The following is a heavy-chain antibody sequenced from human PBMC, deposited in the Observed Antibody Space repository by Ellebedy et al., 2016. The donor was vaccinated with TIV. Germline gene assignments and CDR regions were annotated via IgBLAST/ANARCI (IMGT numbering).Heavy chain of an antibody. V-gene: IGHV4-39*01. CDR1: GGSISTTGYS. CDR2: VAYRGTT. J-gene: IGHJ6*02. CDR3: ATARRDGYTYYYDGLDV. D-gene: IGHD5-24*01. Sequence: MPSETLSLTCTVSGGSISTTGYSWGCIRQSPGKGLAWLGSVAYRGTTYYHPSLKSRVTISIDTSRMQFSLKLSSVTAADTAVYYCATARRDGYTYYYDGLDVWGQGTTVTVSS.